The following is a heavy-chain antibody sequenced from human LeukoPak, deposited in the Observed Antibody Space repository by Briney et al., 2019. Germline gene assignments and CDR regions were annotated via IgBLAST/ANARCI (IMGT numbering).Heavy chain of an antibody. V-gene: IGHV1-3*01. CDR1: GGTFSSYA. Sequence: GASVKVSCKASGGTFSSYAISWVRQAPGQGLEWMGGINAGNGNTKYSQKFQGRVTITRDTSASTAYMELSSLRSEDTAVYYCARGSRTYDFWSGSLYYYYGMDVWGQGTTVTVSS. J-gene: IGHJ6*02. CDR2: INAGNGNT. CDR3: ARGSRTYDFWSGSLYYYYGMDV. D-gene: IGHD3-3*01.